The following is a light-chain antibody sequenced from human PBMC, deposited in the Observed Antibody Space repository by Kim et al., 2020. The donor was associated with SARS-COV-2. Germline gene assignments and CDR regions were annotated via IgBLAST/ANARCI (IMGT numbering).Light chain of an antibody. V-gene: IGLV2-8*01. CDR1: SSDVGGYNY. CDR3: SSYTGSNNYV. CDR2: EVS. J-gene: IGLJ1*01. Sequence: QSALTQPPSASGSPGQSVTISRTGTSSDVGGYNYVSWYQQHPGKAPKLMIYEVSKRPSGVPDRFSGSKSGNTASLTVSGLQAEDEADYYCSSYTGSNNYVFETGTKVTVL.